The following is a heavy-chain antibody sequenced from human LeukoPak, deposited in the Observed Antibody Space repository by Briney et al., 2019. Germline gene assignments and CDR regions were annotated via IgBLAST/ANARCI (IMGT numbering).Heavy chain of an antibody. J-gene: IGHJ4*02. CDR1: GFSFTTSA. CDR3: ARFLWRYCSSTSCLGDDY. Sequence: GGSLRLSCAASGFSFTTSAMNWVRQAPGKGLEWVSSISGDSNYIYYADSVKGRFTISRDNSKNTLYLQMNSLRAEDTAVYYCARFLWRYCSSTSCLGDDYWGQGTLVTVSS. CDR2: ISGDSNYI. D-gene: IGHD2-2*01. V-gene: IGHV3-21*01.